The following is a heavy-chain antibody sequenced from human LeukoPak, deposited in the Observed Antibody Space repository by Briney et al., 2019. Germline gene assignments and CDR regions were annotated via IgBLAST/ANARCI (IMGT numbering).Heavy chain of an antibody. J-gene: IGHJ6*02. V-gene: IGHV1-18*01. CDR3: ARRLRASNYYYGMDV. Sequence: ASVKVSCTASGYTFTSYGISWVRQAPGQGLEWMGWISAYNGNTNYAQKLQGRVTMTTDTSTSTAYMELRSLRSDDTAVYYCARRLRASNYYYGMDVWGQGTTVTVSS. CDR2: ISAYNGNT. CDR1: GYTFTSYG. D-gene: IGHD3-10*01.